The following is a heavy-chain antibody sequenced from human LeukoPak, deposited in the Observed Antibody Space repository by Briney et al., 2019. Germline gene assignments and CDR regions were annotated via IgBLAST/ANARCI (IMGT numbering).Heavy chain of an antibody. CDR2: ISYDGSNK. D-gene: IGHD5-18*01. CDR1: GFTFSSYA. Sequence: GGSLRLSCAASGFTFSSYAMHWVRQAPGKGLEWVAVISYDGSNKYYADSVKGRFTISRDNSKNTLYPQMNSLRAEDTAVYYCARADVDTAMVTYFDYWGQGTLVTVSS. J-gene: IGHJ4*02. V-gene: IGHV3-30-3*01. CDR3: ARADVDTAMVTYFDY.